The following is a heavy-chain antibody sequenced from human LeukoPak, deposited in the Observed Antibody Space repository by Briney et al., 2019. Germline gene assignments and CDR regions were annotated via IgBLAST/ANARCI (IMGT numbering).Heavy chain of an antibody. Sequence: ASVKVSCTASGYSFIAYYMHWVRQAPGQGPEWMGWINPNTGGTYYVQKFQGRVTMTRDTSITTAYMELSRLSSDDTAVYYCARDNTWGTFDYWGQGTLVTVSS. J-gene: IGHJ4*02. D-gene: IGHD3-16*01. CDR1: GYSFIAYY. CDR2: INPNTGGT. CDR3: ARDNTWGTFDY. V-gene: IGHV1-2*02.